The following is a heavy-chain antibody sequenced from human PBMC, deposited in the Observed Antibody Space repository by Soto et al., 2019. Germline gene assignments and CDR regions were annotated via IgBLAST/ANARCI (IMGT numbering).Heavy chain of an antibody. J-gene: IGHJ6*03. D-gene: IGHD2-21*01. V-gene: IGHV1-8*01. CDR3: ARSPDGYREYYYYYYMDV. CDR2: MNPNSGNT. Sequence: QVQLVQSGAEVKKPGASVKVSCKASGYTFTSYDINWVRQATGQGLEWMGWMNPNSGNTGYAQKFQGRVTMTRNTSISTAYMELSSLRSEDTAVYYCARSPDGYREYYYYYYMDVWGKGTTVTVSS. CDR1: GYTFTSYD.